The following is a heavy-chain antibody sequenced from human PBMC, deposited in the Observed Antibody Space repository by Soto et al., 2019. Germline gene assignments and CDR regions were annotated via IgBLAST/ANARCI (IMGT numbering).Heavy chain of an antibody. CDR1: GFTFDDYA. D-gene: IGHD3-3*01. J-gene: IGHJ5*02. CDR3: AKDPLIFGVVTHPRWFDP. CDR2: ISWNSGSI. Sequence: PGGSLRLSCAASGFTFDDYAMHWVRQAPGKGLEWVSGISWNSGSIGYADSVKGRFTISRDNAKNSLYLQMNSLRAEDTALYYCAKDPLIFGVVTHPRWFDPWGQGTLVTVSS. V-gene: IGHV3-9*01.